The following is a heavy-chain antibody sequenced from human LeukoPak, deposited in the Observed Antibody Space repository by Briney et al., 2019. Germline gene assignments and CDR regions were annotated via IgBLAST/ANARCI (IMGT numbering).Heavy chain of an antibody. V-gene: IGHV3-48*03. CDR1: GFTFSSYE. Sequence: GGSLRLSCAASGFTFSSYEMNWVRQAPGKGLEWVSYISSSGSTIYYADSVKGRFTISRDNSKNTLYLQMNSLRAEDTAVYYCARDGFGPYSNYVRWFDYWGQGTLVTVSS. D-gene: IGHD4-11*01. J-gene: IGHJ4*02. CDR2: ISSSGSTI. CDR3: ARDGFGPYSNYVRWFDY.